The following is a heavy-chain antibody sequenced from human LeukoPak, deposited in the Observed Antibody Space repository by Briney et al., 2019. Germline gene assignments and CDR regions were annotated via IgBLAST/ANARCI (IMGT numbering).Heavy chain of an antibody. J-gene: IGHJ4*02. CDR3: AREQHNWNYAIGY. D-gene: IGHD1-7*01. Sequence: GGSLRLSCAASGFTFSSYAMHWVRQAPGKGLEWVAVISYDGSNKYYADSVKGRFTISRDNSKNTLYLQMNSLRAEDTAVYYCAREQHNWNYAIGYWGQGTLVTVSS. V-gene: IGHV3-30-3*01. CDR2: ISYDGSNK. CDR1: GFTFSSYA.